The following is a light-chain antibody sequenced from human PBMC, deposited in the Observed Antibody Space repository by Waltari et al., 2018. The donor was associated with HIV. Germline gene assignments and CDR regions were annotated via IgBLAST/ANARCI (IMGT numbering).Light chain of an antibody. CDR1: SSPTGAESA. CDR3: QSYDISLSASVV. V-gene: IGLV1-40*01. CDR2: GNK. J-gene: IGLJ2*01. Sequence: QSMLTQPPSVSGAPGQRVPLPCPGISSPTGAESAVHWVQQIPGTAPKLLISGNKNRPSGVPDRFSASKSGTSASLTISGLQAEDEADYFCQSYDISLSASVVFGGGTRLTVL.